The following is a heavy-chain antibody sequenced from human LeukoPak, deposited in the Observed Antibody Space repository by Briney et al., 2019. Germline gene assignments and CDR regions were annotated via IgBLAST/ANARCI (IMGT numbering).Heavy chain of an antibody. CDR2: IYYSGST. V-gene: IGHV4-39*01. D-gene: IGHD6-6*01. CDR3: GRSARIAARPQNFDY. CDR1: GGSISSSSYY. J-gene: IGHJ4*02. Sequence: SETLSLTCTVSGGSISSSSYYWGWIRQPPGKGLEWIGSIYYSGSTYYNPSLKSRVTISVDTSKNQFSLKLSSVTAADTAVYFCGRSARIAARPQNFDYWGQGTLVPVSS.